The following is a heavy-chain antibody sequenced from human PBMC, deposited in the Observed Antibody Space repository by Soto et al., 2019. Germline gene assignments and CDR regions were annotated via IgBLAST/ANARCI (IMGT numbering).Heavy chain of an antibody. CDR2: IDIAGNT. D-gene: IGHD1-26*01. CDR3: ARGRSGSSCYDY. Sequence: EVQLVESGGGLVQPGGSLRLSCAASGFTFSTDDMHWVRQATGKTLEWVAAIDIAGNTYYPGSVMGRFTISRENVKNSLYLQMNSLRAGDTAVYYCARGRSGSSCYDYWGQGVLVTVSS. J-gene: IGHJ4*02. V-gene: IGHV3-13*01. CDR1: GFTFSTDD.